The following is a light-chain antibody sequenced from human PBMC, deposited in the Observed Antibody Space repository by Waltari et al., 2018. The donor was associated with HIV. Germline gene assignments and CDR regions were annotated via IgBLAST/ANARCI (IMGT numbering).Light chain of an antibody. J-gene: IGKJ3*01. CDR1: QTVNNK. CDR2: DAS. Sequence: MTQSPSSLSASVGDSVTITCRASQTVNNKLNWYQQKPGEAPKVVIYDASTLQSGVPSRFRGGGSWTDFTLTITSLQLDDFATYFCQQSFSYPLTLGPGTKVDI. V-gene: IGKV1-39*01. CDR3: QQSFSYPLT.